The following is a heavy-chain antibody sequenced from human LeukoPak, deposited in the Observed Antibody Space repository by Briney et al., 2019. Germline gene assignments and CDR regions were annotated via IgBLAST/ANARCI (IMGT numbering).Heavy chain of an antibody. CDR2: ISYDGSNK. V-gene: IGHV3-30*03. CDR1: GFTFSSYG. Sequence: PGRSLRLSCAASGFTFSSYGMHWVRQAPGKGLEWVAVISYDGSNKYYADSVKGRFTISRDNSKNTLYLQMNSLRAEDTAVYYCVRENHGSFDYWGQGSLVTVSS. CDR3: VRENHGSFDY. D-gene: IGHD1-14*01. J-gene: IGHJ4*02.